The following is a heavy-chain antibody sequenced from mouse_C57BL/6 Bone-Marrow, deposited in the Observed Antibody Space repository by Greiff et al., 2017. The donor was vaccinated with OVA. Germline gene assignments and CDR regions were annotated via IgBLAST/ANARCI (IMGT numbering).Heavy chain of an antibody. Sequence: QVHVKQSGAELAKPGASVKLSCKASGYTFTSYWMHWVKQRPGQGLEWIGYINPSSGYTKYNQKFKDKATLTADKSSSTAYMQLSSLTYEDSAVYYCAREPITTHGYAMDYWGQGTSVTVSS. J-gene: IGHJ4*01. D-gene: IGHD1-1*01. CDR3: AREPITTHGYAMDY. CDR1: GYTFTSYW. V-gene: IGHV1-7*01. CDR2: INPSSGYT.